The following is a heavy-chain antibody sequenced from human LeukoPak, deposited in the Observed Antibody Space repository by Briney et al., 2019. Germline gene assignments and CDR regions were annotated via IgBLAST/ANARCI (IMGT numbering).Heavy chain of an antibody. Sequence: TETLSLTCAVYGGSFSGYYWSWIRQPPGKGLEWIGEINHSGSTNYNPSLKSRVTISVDTSKNQFSLKLSSVTAADTAVYYCARDTAGDNWFDPWGQGTLVTVSS. CDR3: ARDTAGDNWFDP. CDR1: GGSFSGYY. D-gene: IGHD5-18*01. CDR2: INHSGST. J-gene: IGHJ5*02. V-gene: IGHV4-34*01.